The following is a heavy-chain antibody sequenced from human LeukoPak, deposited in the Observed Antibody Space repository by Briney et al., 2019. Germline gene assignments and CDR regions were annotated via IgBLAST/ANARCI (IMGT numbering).Heavy chain of an antibody. CDR1: GFTFDDYA. Sequence: GRSLRLSCAASGFTFDDYAMHWVRQAPGKGLEWVSGFSWNSGSIGYADSVKGRFTISRDNAKNSLYLQMNSLRAEDTALYYCAKDMVRGVIIGGMDVWGQGTTVTVSS. CDR3: AKDMVRGVIIGGMDV. J-gene: IGHJ6*02. V-gene: IGHV3-9*01. D-gene: IGHD3-10*01. CDR2: FSWNSGSI.